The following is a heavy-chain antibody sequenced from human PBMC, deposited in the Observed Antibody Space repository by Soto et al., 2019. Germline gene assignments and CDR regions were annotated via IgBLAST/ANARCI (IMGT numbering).Heavy chain of an antibody. CDR3: ARYGPKLYEVYHWFDP. V-gene: IGHV3-7*05. J-gene: IGHJ5*02. Sequence: EVPLVESGGGLVQPGGFLRLSCVASGFSFGDSWMSWVRQAPGKGLEWVANIKQDGSEKYYVDSVKGRFTISRDNAKNSLYLQMNSLKAEDTAVYYCARYGPKLYEVYHWFDPWGQGTLVTVSS. CDR2: IKQDGSEK. CDR1: GFSFGDSW. D-gene: IGHD1-20*01.